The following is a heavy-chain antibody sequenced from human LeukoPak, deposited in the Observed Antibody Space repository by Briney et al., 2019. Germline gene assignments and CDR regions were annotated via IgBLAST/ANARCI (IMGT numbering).Heavy chain of an antibody. CDR2: SNWNGASK. CDR1: GFTFYDYG. CDR3: VRDAGGVFDY. D-gene: IGHD3-10*01. Sequence: GGSLRLSCAASGFTFYDYGMSWVRQAPGKGLEWVSGSNWNGASKGYADSVKGRFTISRDNAKKSVYLQMNSLRAEDTALYYCVRDAGGVFDYWGQGTLVIVSS. V-gene: IGHV3-20*04. J-gene: IGHJ4*02.